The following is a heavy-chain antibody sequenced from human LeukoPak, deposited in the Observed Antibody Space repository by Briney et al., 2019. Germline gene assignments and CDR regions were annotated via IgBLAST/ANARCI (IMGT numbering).Heavy chain of an antibody. Sequence: GGSLRLSCAASGFTFNSYAMSWVRQAPGEGLEWVSAISPGGSDTYYADSVRGRFTISRDNSKNTLYLQMSSLRAEDSAVYYCAKRGGYETMAAFDYWGQGTLVTVSS. CDR1: GFTFNSYA. CDR3: AKRGGYETMAAFDY. V-gene: IGHV3-23*01. CDR2: ISPGGSDT. J-gene: IGHJ4*02. D-gene: IGHD3-10*01.